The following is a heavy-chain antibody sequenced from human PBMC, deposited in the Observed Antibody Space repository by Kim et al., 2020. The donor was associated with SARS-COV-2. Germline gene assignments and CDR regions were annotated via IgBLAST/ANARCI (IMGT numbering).Heavy chain of an antibody. CDR2: IIPMFGST. D-gene: IGHD1-1*01. Sequence: SVKVSCKSSGDIFSNYTITWVRQAPGLGLEWMGGIIPMFGSTAYALKFQGRITLTADESTRTTYMELRRLTSEDTAVYYCARQTTVFDYYYYGMDVWGQ. V-gene: IGHV1-69*13. CDR1: GDIFSNYT. J-gene: IGHJ6*02. CDR3: ARQTTVFDYYYYGMDV.